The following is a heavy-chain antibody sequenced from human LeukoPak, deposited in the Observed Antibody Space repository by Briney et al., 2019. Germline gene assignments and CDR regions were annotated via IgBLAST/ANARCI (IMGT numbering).Heavy chain of an antibody. CDR1: GGTFSSYA. D-gene: IGHD5-18*01. CDR2: IIPIFGTA. CDR3: ARAARGYSYGFREYFKH. J-gene: IGHJ1*01. V-gene: IGHV1-69*13. Sequence: ASVKVSCKASGGTFSSYAISWVRQAPGQGLEWMGGIIPIFGTANYAQKFQGRVAITADESTSTAYMELSSLRSEDTAVYYCARAARGYSYGFREYFKHWGQGTLVTVSS.